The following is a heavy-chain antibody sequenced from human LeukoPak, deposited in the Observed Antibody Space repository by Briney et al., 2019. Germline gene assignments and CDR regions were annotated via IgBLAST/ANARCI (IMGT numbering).Heavy chain of an antibody. V-gene: IGHV3-23*01. CDR2: ISGSGGST. CDR3: GKGYNYYDSSGYYD. Sequence: GGSLRLSCAASGFTFSSYGMSWVRQAPGKGLEWVSAISGSGGSTYYADSVKGRFTISRDNSKNTLYLQMNSLRAEDTAVYYCGKGYNYYDSSGYYDWGQGTLVTVSS. D-gene: IGHD3-22*01. J-gene: IGHJ4*02. CDR1: GFTFSSYG.